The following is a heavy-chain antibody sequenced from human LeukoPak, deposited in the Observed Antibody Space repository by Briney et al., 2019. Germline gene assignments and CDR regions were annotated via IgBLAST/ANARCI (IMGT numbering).Heavy chain of an antibody. CDR1: GFTFSSYA. V-gene: IGHV3-23*01. CDR2: IIGSGSST. D-gene: IGHD3-3*01. J-gene: IGHJ4*02. Sequence: GGSLRLSCAASGFTFSSYAMSWVRQAPGKGLEWVSAIIGSGSSTYYADSVKGRFTISRDNSKNTLFLQMNSLRAEDTAVYYCARDERYDFWSGYLYYFDYWGQGTLVTVSS. CDR3: ARDERYDFWSGYLYYFDY.